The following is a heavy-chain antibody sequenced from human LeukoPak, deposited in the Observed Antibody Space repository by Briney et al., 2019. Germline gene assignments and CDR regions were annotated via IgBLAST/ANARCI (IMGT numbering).Heavy chain of an antibody. CDR2: IRYDGSNK. J-gene: IGHJ6*03. CDR1: GFTFSSYI. Sequence: GGSLRLSCAASGFTFSSYIMNWVRQAPGKGLKWVAFIRYDGSNKYYADSVKGRFTISRDNSKNTLYLQMNSLRAEDTAVYYCAKDGSGSSGWYESYYYYYYMDVWGKGTTVTISS. D-gene: IGHD6-19*01. V-gene: IGHV3-30*02. CDR3: AKDGSGSSGWYESYYYYYYMDV.